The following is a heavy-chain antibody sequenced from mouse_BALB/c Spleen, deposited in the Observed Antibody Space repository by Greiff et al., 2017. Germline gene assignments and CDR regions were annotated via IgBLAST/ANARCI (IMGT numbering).Heavy chain of an antibody. Sequence: VQLQQSGAELAKPGASVKMSCKASGYTFTSYWMHWVKQRPGQGLEWIGYINPSTGYTEYNQKFKDKATLTADKSSSTAYMQLSSLTSEDSAVYYCARWGAHFDYWGQGTTLTVSS. J-gene: IGHJ2*01. V-gene: IGHV1-7*01. CDR1: GYTFTSYW. CDR3: ARWGAHFDY. CDR2: INPSTGYT.